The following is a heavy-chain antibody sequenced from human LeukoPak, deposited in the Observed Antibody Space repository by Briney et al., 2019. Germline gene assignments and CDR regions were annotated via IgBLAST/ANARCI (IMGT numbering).Heavy chain of an antibody. Sequence: SETLSLTCAVYGGSFSGYYLSWIRQPPGKGLEWIGEINHSGSTNYNPSLKSRVTISVDTSKNQFSLKLSSVTAADTAVYYCAKLGQWLLPAIDPWGQGTLVTVSS. V-gene: IGHV4-34*01. D-gene: IGHD6-19*01. CDR1: GGSFSGYY. CDR3: AKLGQWLLPAIDP. J-gene: IGHJ5*02. CDR2: INHSGST.